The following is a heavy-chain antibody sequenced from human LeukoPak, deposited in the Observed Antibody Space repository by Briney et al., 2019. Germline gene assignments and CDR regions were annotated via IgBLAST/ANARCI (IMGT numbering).Heavy chain of an antibody. V-gene: IGHV4-59*08. J-gene: IGHJ4*02. D-gene: IGHD5-24*01. CDR1: GGSISSYY. CDR2: IYYSGST. CDR3: ARGARAGYNLEPFDY. Sequence: SETLSLTCSVSGGSISSYYWSWIRQPPGKGLEWIGYIYYSGSTKYNPSLKSRVTISVDTSKNQFSLKLSSVTAADTAVYYCARGARAGYNLEPFDYWGQGTLVTVSS.